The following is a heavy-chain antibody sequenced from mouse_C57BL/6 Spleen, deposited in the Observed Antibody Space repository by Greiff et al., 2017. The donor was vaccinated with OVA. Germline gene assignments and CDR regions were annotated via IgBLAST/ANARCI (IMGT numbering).Heavy chain of an antibody. CDR1: GYTFTDYE. CDR2: IDPETGGT. CDR3: AIKTGTDY. D-gene: IGHD4-1*01. V-gene: IGHV1-15*01. Sequence: QVQLQQSGAELVRPGASVTLSCKASGYTFTDYEMHWVKQTPVHGLEWIGAIDPETGGTAYNEKFKSKATLTVDKSSSTAYMQLSSLTSEDSAVYYCAIKTGTDYWGQGTSVTVSS. J-gene: IGHJ4*01.